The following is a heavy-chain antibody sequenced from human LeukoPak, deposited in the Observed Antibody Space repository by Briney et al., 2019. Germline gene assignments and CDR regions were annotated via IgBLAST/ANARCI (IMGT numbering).Heavy chain of an antibody. D-gene: IGHD3-16*01. J-gene: IGHJ3*02. CDR2: ITPYNGDT. CDR1: GYTXTTYG. Sequence: ATVKVSCKASGYTXTTYGFSWVRQAPGQGLEWVGWITPYNGDTNYAQKLQGRVTMTTDTSTRTAYMELRSLRSDDTAVYYSAREGDGRSGDVRAFDIWGQGTMVTVSS. CDR3: AREGDGRSGDVRAFDI. V-gene: IGHV1-18*01.